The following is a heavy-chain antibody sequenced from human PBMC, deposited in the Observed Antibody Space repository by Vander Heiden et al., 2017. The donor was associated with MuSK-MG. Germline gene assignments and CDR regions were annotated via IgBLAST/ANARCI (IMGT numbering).Heavy chain of an antibody. D-gene: IGHD2-2*01. J-gene: IGHJ6*03. CDR2: ISGSGNFT. V-gene: IGHV3-23*01. Sequence: EVQLLESGGVLVQPGGSLRLACAASGFTFRSYALSWVRQGPGDGLEWVSAISGSGNFTYDADSVKGRFTISRDNSKNILYLQMNNLRDADTAVYYCASGGYCSSTSCYGGMDVWGKGTTVIVSS. CDR3: ASGGYCSSTSCYGGMDV. CDR1: GFTFRSYA.